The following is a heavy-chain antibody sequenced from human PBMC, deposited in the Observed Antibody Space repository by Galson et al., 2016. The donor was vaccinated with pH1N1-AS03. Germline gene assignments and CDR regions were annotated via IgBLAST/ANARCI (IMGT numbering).Heavy chain of an antibody. D-gene: IGHD3-22*01. CDR2: TTPLTGTP. V-gene: IGHV1-69*13. J-gene: IGHJ4*02. CDR1: GGVFNTYA. Sequence: SVKVSCKASGGVFNTYAINWVRQAPGEGLEWMGGTTPLTGTPNYAQKFQGRVTINADSMEISGLTYEDTAVYYCARDNYYDTGAFYGHFDFWGQGTLLVVSS. CDR3: ARDNYYDTGAFYGHFDF.